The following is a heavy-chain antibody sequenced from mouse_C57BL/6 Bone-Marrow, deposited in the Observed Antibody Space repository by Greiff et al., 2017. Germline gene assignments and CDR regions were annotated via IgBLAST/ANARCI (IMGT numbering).Heavy chain of an antibody. D-gene: IGHD1-1*01. J-gene: IGHJ4*01. CDR3: AGITTVVGYYAMDY. CDR2: IFPGSGST. CDR1: GYTFTDYY. Sequence: QVQLQQSGPELVKPGASVKISCKASGYTFTDYYINWVKQRPGQGLEWIGWIFPGSGSTYYNEKFKGKATLTVDKSSSTAYMLRSSLTSEDSAVYFCAGITTVVGYYAMDYWGQGTSVTVSS. V-gene: IGHV1-75*01.